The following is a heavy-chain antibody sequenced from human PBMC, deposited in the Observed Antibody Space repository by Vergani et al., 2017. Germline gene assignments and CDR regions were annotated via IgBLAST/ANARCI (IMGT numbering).Heavy chain of an antibody. J-gene: IGHJ4*02. CDR1: GFTLSSHV. CDR2: IKNTGDST. V-gene: IGHV3-23*01. Sequence: EVQLLQSEGAVVQLGGPLRLSCVASGFTLSSHVMSGVRQGHGQGLEWVSSIKNTGDSTHYADSVKGRFTISRDNSKNTLYLQMKSLRVEDTAVYYCGRRSDNYDWGQGTLVTVSS. CDR3: GRRSDNYD. D-gene: IGHD5-12*01.